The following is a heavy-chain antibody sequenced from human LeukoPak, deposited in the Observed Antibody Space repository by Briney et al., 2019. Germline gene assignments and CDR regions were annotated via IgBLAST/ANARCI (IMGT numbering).Heavy chain of an antibody. V-gene: IGHV1-69*04. Sequence: ASVKVSCKASGDTLSSFTISWLRQAPGQGLEWMGRIIPIINIATYAQKFQGRVTITADKSTSTVHLEVINLRSEYSAVYYCARDERRDFDFWGQGTLVTVSS. CDR1: GDTLSSFT. CDR3: ARDERRDFDF. CDR2: IIPIINIA. J-gene: IGHJ4*02.